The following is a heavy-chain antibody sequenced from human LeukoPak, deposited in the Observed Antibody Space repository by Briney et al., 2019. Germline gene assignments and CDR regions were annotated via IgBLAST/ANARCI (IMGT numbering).Heavy chain of an antibody. CDR1: GGSISSSSYY. CDR2: IYDSGST. J-gene: IGHJ3*02. CDR3: ARGSVGAFDI. D-gene: IGHD2-15*01. V-gene: IGHV4-39*07. Sequence: SETLSLTCTVSGGSISSSSYYWGWIRQPPGKGLEWIGSIYDSGSTYYNPPLKRRVTISVDTSKNQFSLKLSSVAAADTAVYFCARGSVGAFDIWGQGTMVTVSS.